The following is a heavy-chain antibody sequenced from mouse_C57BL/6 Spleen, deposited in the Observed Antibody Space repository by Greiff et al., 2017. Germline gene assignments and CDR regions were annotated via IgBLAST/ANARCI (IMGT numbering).Heavy chain of an antibody. J-gene: IGHJ2*01. D-gene: IGHD1-1*01. Sequence: VQLQQPGAELVKPGASVKMSCKASGYTFTSYWITWVKQRPGQGLEWIGDIYPGSGSTNYNEKFKSKATLTVDTSSSTAYMQLSSLTSEDSAVYYCARWSTTVVAKYYFDYWGQGTTLTVSS. CDR2: IYPGSGST. V-gene: IGHV1-55*01. CDR3: ARWSTTVVAKYYFDY. CDR1: GYTFTSYW.